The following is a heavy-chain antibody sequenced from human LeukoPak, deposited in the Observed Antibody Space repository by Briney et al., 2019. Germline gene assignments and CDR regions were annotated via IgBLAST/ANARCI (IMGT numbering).Heavy chain of an antibody. D-gene: IGHD4-23*01. CDR3: ASAPCGGNSLGVLAL. V-gene: IGHV3-33*01. CDR1: GFTFSSYG. J-gene: IGHJ4*02. CDR2: IWYDGSNK. Sequence: TGGSLRLSCAASGFTFSSYGMHWVRQAPGKGLEWVAVIWYDGSNKYYADSVKGRFTISRDNSKNTLYLQMNSLRAEDTAVYYCASAPCGGNSLGVLALWGQGTLVTVSS.